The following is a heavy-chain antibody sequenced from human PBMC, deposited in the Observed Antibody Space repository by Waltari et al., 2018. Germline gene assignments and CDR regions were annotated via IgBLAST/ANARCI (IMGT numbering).Heavy chain of an antibody. J-gene: IGHJ6*03. V-gene: IGHV4-4*07. D-gene: IGHD1-26*01. CDR3: AGSIVGATTGYYYYYMDV. CDR2: IYTSGST. CDR1: GGSISSYY. Sequence: VQLQESGPGLVKPSETLSLTCTVSGGSISSYYWSWIRQPAGKGLEWIGRIYTSGSTNYNPSLKSRVTMSVDTSKNQFSLKLSSVTAADTAVYYCAGSIVGATTGYYYYYMDVWGKGTTVTISS.